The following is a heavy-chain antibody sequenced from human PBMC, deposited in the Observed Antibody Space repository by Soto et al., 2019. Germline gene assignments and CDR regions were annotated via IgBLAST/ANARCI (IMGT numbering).Heavy chain of an antibody. J-gene: IGHJ4*02. CDR3: ARDLENLGYCSGGSCYLFDY. CDR2: IWYDGSNK. Sequence: PGGSLRLSCAASGFTFSSYGMHWVRQAPGKGLEWVAVIWYDGSNKYYADSVKGRFTISRDNSKNTLYLQMNSLRAEDTAVYYCARDLENLGYCSGGSCYLFDYWGQGTLVTVSS. V-gene: IGHV3-33*01. CDR1: GFTFSSYG. D-gene: IGHD2-15*01.